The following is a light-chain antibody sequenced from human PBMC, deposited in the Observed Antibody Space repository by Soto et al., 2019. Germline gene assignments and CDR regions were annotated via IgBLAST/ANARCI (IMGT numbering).Light chain of an antibody. CDR3: QQYGTTRIA. Sequence: EIVLTQSPATLSLSPGERATLSCRASQSVSNYLSWYQQKPGLAPRLLMYETSRRATGIPARFSGSGSETDFTLTISRLEPEDFAVYYCQQYGTTRIAFGQGTRLEIK. CDR1: QSVSNY. V-gene: IGKV3D-20*01. CDR2: ETS. J-gene: IGKJ5*01.